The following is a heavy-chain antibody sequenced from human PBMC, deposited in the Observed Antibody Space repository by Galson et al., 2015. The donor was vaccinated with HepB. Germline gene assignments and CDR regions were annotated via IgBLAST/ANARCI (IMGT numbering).Heavy chain of an antibody. V-gene: IGHV3-30-3*01. J-gene: IGHJ6*02. Sequence: SLRLSCAAPGFTFSSYAMHWVRQAPGKGPGWGAVISYDGGQKYYAAAVKGRTHITRDHFTSTLYLQMHSLSVEDTAVYYCTRDPTDIVSMVYATKETNYYYYAMDVWGQGTTVSVSS. CDR3: TRDPTDIVSMVYATKETNYYYYAMDV. CDR1: GFTFSSYA. D-gene: IGHD2-8*01. CDR2: ISYDGGQK.